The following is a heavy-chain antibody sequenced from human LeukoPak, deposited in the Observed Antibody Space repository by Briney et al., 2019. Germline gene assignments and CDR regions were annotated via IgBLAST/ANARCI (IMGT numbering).Heavy chain of an antibody. J-gene: IGHJ6*03. CDR3: ARDPAPSNPLLGATPPGYYYMDV. Sequence: GSSVKVSCKASGGTFSSYAISWVRQAPGQGFEWMGGIIPIFGTANYAQKFQGRVTITTDESTSTAYMELSSLRSEDTAVYYCARDPAPSNPLLGATPPGYYYMDVWGKGTTVTVSS. V-gene: IGHV1-69*05. CDR1: GGTFSSYA. CDR2: IIPIFGTA. D-gene: IGHD1-26*01.